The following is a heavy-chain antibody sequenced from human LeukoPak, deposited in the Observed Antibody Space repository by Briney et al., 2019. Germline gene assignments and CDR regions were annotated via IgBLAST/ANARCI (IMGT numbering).Heavy chain of an antibody. Sequence: GGSLRLSCAGSGFTFSDYYMTWIRQAPGKGLEWVSYISGSGTDMVYRDSVKGRFTISRDNAKNSLYLQMNSLRVEDTAVYYCSRGPRRVDYWGQGTLVTVSS. CDR1: GFTFSDYY. V-gene: IGHV3-11*04. J-gene: IGHJ4*02. CDR3: SRGPRRVDY. D-gene: IGHD6-25*01. CDR2: ISGSGTDM.